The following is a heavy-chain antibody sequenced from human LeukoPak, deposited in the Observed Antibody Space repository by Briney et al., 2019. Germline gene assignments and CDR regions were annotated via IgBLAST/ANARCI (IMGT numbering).Heavy chain of an antibody. J-gene: IGHJ5*02. Sequence: PSETLSLTCSVSGDSISSGLNYWSWIRQPAGKGLEWIGRVYTSGITNYNPSLKSRVNLSVDTSKNQFSLKLRSVTAADTAVYYCARKYQKERKLGWFGDARHYLNWVDPWGQGALVTVSS. D-gene: IGHD3-10*01. CDR1: GDSISSGLNY. CDR3: ARKYQKERKLGWFGDARHYLNWVDP. CDR2: VYTSGIT. V-gene: IGHV4-61*02.